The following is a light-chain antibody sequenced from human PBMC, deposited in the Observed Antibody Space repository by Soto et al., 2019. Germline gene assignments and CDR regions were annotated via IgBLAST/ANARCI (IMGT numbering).Light chain of an antibody. Sequence: EIVMTQSPATLSVSPGERATLSCRASQSVSSNLAWYQQTPGQAPRLLIYGEPTRATGIPDRFSSSGSGTDLTLTISRLEPEDFAVYYCQQYGSSTWTCGQGTKVDIK. CDR3: QQYGSSTWT. J-gene: IGKJ1*01. V-gene: IGKV3-20*01. CDR2: GEP. CDR1: QSVSSN.